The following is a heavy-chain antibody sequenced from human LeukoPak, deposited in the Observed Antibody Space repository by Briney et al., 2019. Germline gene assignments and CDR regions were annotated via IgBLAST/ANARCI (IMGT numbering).Heavy chain of an antibody. V-gene: IGHV3-23*01. CDR2: IRGGREYT. J-gene: IGHJ4*02. CDR1: GFTFSTYS. D-gene: IGHD2-8*01. CDR3: AKDGHCPDGVFTTKIVVAGYVDY. Sequence: GESLRLSCRASGFTFSTYSMSWVRQPPGKGLEWVSDIRGGREYTYYADSVKGRFTISRDNSKNMLYLQMNSLRAEDTAIYYCAKDGHCPDGVFTTKIVVAGYVDYWGQGTLVTVSS.